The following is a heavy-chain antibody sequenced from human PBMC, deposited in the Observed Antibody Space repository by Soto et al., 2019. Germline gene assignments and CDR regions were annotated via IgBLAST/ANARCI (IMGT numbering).Heavy chain of an antibody. D-gene: IGHD2-21*02. V-gene: IGHV3-23*01. CDR2: ISGSGGST. CDR1: GFTFSSYA. CDR3: AKAGYCGGDCYAERYYYYYGMDV. Sequence: GGSLRLSCAASGFTFSSYAMSWVRQAPGKGLEWVSAISGSGGSTYYADSVKGRFTISRDNSKNTLYLQMNSLRAEDTAVYYCAKAGYCGGDCYAERYYYYYGMDVWGQGTTVTVSS. J-gene: IGHJ6*02.